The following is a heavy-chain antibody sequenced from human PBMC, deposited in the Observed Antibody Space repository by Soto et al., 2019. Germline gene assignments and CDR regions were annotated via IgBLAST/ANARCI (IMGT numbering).Heavy chain of an antibody. D-gene: IGHD6-19*01. CDR2: ISYDGSNK. Sequence: QVQLVESGGGVVQPGRSLRLSCAASGFTFSSYAMHWVRQAPGKGLEWVAVISYDGSNKYYADSVKRRFTISRDNSKNTLYLQMNSLRAEDTAVYYCARVFSSGWYTYFDYWGQGTLVTVSS. CDR1: GFTFSSYA. CDR3: ARVFSSGWYTYFDY. V-gene: IGHV3-30-3*01. J-gene: IGHJ4*02.